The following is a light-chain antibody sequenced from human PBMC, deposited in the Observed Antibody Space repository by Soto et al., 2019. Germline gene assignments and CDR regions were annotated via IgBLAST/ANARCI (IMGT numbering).Light chain of an antibody. V-gene: IGKV4-1*01. Sequence: DIVMTQSPDSLAVSLGERATINCKSSQSVLYSSENKNYLAWYQQKPGQPPKLLIYWASTRESGVPDRFSGGGSGTDFSLTISSLQAEDVAVYYCQQYYSTRMYTFGQGTKLEIK. J-gene: IGKJ2*01. CDR2: WAS. CDR3: QQYYSTRMYT. CDR1: QSVLYSSENKNY.